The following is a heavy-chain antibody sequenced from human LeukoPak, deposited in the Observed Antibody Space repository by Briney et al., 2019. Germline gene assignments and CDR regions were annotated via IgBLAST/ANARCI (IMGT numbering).Heavy chain of an antibody. V-gene: IGHV1-2*02. CDR1: GYTFTGSY. CDR2: INPNTGGT. D-gene: IGHD6-13*01. Sequence: ASVKVSCKASGYTFTGSYMHWVRQAPGQGLEWMGWINPNTGGTNYAQQFQGRVTMTRDTSISTAYMELSRLKSDATAVYYCARQRVAAAGPNWFDPWGQGTLVTVSS. J-gene: IGHJ5*02. CDR3: ARQRVAAAGPNWFDP.